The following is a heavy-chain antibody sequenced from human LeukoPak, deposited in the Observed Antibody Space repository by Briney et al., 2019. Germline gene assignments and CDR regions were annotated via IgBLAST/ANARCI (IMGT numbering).Heavy chain of an antibody. J-gene: IGHJ6*02. CDR1: GGSISSYY. Sequence: SETLSLTCTVSGGSISSYYWSWIRQPAGKGLEWIGRIYTSGSTNYNPPLKSRVTMSVDTSKNQFSLKLSSVTAADTAVYYCARNWNYYGSGANYYGMDVWGQGTTVTVSS. CDR2: IYTSGST. D-gene: IGHD3-10*01. CDR3: ARNWNYYGSGANYYGMDV. V-gene: IGHV4-4*07.